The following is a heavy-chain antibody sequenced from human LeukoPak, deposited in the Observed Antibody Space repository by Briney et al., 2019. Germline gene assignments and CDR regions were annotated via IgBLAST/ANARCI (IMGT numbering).Heavy chain of an antibody. Sequence: PSETLSLTCTVSGGSISGYYWSWIRQSPGKGLVWMGYIYYSGSTNYNPSLKSRVTISLDMSKNQVSLKLSSVTAADTALYCCARHFTYYYDSSGYPRDAFDIWGQGTMVTVSS. D-gene: IGHD3-22*01. J-gene: IGHJ3*02. V-gene: IGHV4-59*08. CDR2: IYYSGST. CDR3: ARHFTYYYDSSGYPRDAFDI. CDR1: GGSISGYY.